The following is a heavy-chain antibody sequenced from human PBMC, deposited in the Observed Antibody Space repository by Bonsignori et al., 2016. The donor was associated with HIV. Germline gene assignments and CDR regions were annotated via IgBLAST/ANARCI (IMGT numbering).Heavy chain of an antibody. CDR3: AKAEQQLAYMDV. Sequence: GGSLRLSCAASGFTFDDYAMHWVRQAPGKGLEWVSGISWNSGSIGYADSVKGRFTISRDNAKNSLYLQMNSLRAEDTALYYCAKAEQQLAYMDVWGKGTTVTVSS. J-gene: IGHJ6*03. V-gene: IGHV3-9*01. CDR1: GFTFDDYA. D-gene: IGHD6-13*01. CDR2: ISWNSGSI.